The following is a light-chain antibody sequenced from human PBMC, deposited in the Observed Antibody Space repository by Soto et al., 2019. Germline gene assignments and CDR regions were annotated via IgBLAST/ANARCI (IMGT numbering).Light chain of an antibody. CDR3: LQDYSYPLT. CDR2: ATS. J-gene: IGKJ4*01. Sequence: AIQMTQIHSSLSASVDDRVTITCRASQGIRSDLGWYQQRPGKAPKLLIYATSSLQSGVPSRFSGSGSGTDFTLTISSLQPEDFATYYCLQDYSYPLTFGGGTKVDIK. V-gene: IGKV1-6*01. CDR1: QGIRSD.